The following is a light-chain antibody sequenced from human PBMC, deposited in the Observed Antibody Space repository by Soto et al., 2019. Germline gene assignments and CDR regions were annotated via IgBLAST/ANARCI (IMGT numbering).Light chain of an antibody. V-gene: IGLV2-23*01. CDR3: CSYAGSSASV. Sequence: QSALTQPASVSGSPGQSITISCTGTSSDVGSYNLVSWYQQHPGKAPKLMIYEGSKRLSGVSNRFSGSKSGNTASLTISGLQAEDEADYYCCSYAGSSASVFGTGTKLTVL. CDR2: EGS. CDR1: SSDVGSYNL. J-gene: IGLJ1*01.